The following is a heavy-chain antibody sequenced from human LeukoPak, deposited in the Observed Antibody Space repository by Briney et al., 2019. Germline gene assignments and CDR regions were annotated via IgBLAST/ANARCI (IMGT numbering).Heavy chain of an antibody. J-gene: IGHJ5*01. CDR2: MNPNSGNT. CDR3: ARNTYYYDSSGYYYPNWFDP. V-gene: IGHV1-8*03. D-gene: IGHD3-22*01. CDR1: GYTFTSYD. Sequence: GASVKVSCKASGYTFTSYDINWVRQATGQGLEWMGWMNPNSGNTGYAQKFQGRVTITADESTSTAYMELSSLRSEDTAVYYCARNTYYYDSSGYYYPNWFDPWGQGTMVTVSS.